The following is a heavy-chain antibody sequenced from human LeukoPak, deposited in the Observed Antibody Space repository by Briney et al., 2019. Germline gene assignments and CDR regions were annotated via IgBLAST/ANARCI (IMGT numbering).Heavy chain of an antibody. CDR1: GFTFSSYD. V-gene: IGHV3-13*01. Sequence: PGGSLRLSCAASGFTFSSYDMHWVRQATGKGLEWVSAIGTAGDTYYPGSVKGRFTISRDTAKNSVYLQMNSLRAEDTAVYYCVRDGAYDDNGIQNWFDPWGQGTLVTVSS. D-gene: IGHD4-17*01. J-gene: IGHJ5*02. CDR2: IGTAGDT. CDR3: VRDGAYDDNGIQNWFDP.